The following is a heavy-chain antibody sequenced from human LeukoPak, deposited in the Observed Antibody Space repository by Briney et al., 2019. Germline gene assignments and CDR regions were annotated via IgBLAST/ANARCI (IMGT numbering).Heavy chain of an antibody. V-gene: IGHV3-30*18. CDR3: AKERWLRFFDY. CDR1: GFTYISYG. Sequence: GRSLRLSCAASGFTYISYGMHWVRQAPGKGLEWVAVISYDRSNKYYADSVKGRFTISRDNSKNTLCLEMNSLRAEDTAVYYCAKERWLRFFDYWGQGTLVTVSS. D-gene: IGHD5-12*01. J-gene: IGHJ4*02. CDR2: ISYDRSNK.